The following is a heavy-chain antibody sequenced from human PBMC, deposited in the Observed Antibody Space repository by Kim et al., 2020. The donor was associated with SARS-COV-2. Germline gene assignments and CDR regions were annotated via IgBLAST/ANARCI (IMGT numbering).Heavy chain of an antibody. CDR2: ISSSGSTI. Sequence: GGSLRLSCAASGFTFSDYYMSWIRQAPGKGLEWVSYISSSGSTIYYANSVKGRFTISRDNAKNSLYLQMNSLRAEDTAVYYCARMKWLLSPFIDYWGQGTLVTVSS. V-gene: IGHV3-11*01. D-gene: IGHD3-3*01. J-gene: IGHJ4*02. CDR3: ARMKWLLSPFIDY. CDR1: GFTFSDYY.